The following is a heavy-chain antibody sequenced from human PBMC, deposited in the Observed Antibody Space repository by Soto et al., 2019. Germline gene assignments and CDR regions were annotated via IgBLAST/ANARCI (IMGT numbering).Heavy chain of an antibody. D-gene: IGHD2-15*01. CDR2: INSDGSTI. CDR1: GFSFSNYE. Sequence: PGGSLRLSCAASGFSFSNYEMNWVRQAPGEGLEWVSYINSDGSTIYYADSVKGRFTVSRDNARRSLSLQMNSLTVDDTAIYYCVRGGGGGLFDPWGHGSMVTVSS. CDR3: VRGGGGGLFDP. V-gene: IGHV3-48*03. J-gene: IGHJ5*02.